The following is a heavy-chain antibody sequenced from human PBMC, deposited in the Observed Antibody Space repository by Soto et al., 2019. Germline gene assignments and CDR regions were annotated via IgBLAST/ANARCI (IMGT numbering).Heavy chain of an antibody. CDR2: IKTYGSEK. J-gene: IGHJ4*02. V-gene: IGHV3-7*05. CDR3: ASSMGRGGNDY. Sequence: EVQLVESGGGLVQPGGSLRLSCAASGFTFSNYWMSWVRQAPGKGLECVANIKTYGSEKYYVDPVKGRFTISRDNAKNSLYLQMNSLKAEDTAVYYCASSMGRGGNDYWGQGTLVAVSS. D-gene: IGHD3-10*01. CDR1: GFTFSNYW.